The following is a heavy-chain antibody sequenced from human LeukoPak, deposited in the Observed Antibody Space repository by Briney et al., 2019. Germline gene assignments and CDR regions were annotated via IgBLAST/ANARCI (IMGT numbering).Heavy chain of an antibody. CDR1: GDSVSSNSVA. D-gene: IGHD6-19*01. CDR3: ARGAVAHSDC. J-gene: IGHJ4*02. V-gene: IGHV6-1*01. Sequence: SQTLSLTCAISGDSVSSNSVAWNWIRQSPSRGLEWLGRTYYRSKWYNDYAVSVKSRITINSDTSKNQFSLHLNSVTPDDTAVYYCARGAVAHSDCWGQGTLVTVSS. CDR2: TYYRSKWYN.